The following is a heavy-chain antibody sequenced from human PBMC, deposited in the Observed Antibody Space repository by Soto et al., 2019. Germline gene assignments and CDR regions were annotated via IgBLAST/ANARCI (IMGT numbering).Heavy chain of an antibody. V-gene: IGHV4-31*03. CDR1: GASISAGAYY. Sequence: ASETLSLTCTVSGASISAGAYYWGWIRQHPGKGLEWIGYIYYNGNSYYSPSLKGRVSISPDTSKNQFSLKLSSVTAADTAVYYCARDERYSNYFDYWGRGTLVTVSS. D-gene: IGHD1-1*01. CDR3: ARDERYSNYFDY. J-gene: IGHJ4*02. CDR2: IYYNGNS.